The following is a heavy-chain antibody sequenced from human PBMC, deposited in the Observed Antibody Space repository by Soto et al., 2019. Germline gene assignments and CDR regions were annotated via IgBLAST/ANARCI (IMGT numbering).Heavy chain of an antibody. CDR3: ARGRVTPWIQLGSARPFDY. D-gene: IGHD5-18*01. CDR2: ISYDGSNK. J-gene: IGHJ4*02. CDR1: GFTFSSYA. Sequence: QVQLVASGGGVVQPGRSLRLSCAASGFTFSSYAMHWVRQAPGKGLEWVAVISYDGSNKYYADSVKGRFTISRDNSKNTRYLQMNSLSAEDTAVYYCARGRVTPWIQLGSARPFDYWGQGTLVTVAS. V-gene: IGHV3-30-3*01.